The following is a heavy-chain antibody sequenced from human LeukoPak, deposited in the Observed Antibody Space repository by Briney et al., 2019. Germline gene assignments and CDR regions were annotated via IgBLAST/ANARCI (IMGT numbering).Heavy chain of an antibody. CDR2: ISYDGSNK. CDR3: ARGSGDDGEGHFDY. J-gene: IGHJ4*02. Sequence: GGSLRLSCAASGFTFSSYAMHWVRQAPGKGLEWVAVISYDGSNKYYADSVKGRFTISRDNSKNTLYLQMNSLRAEDTAVYYCARGSGDDGEGHFDYWGQGTLVTVSS. D-gene: IGHD4-17*01. V-gene: IGHV3-30-3*01. CDR1: GFTFSSYA.